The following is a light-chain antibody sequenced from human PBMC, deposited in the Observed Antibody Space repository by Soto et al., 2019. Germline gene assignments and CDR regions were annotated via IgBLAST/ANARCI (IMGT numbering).Light chain of an antibody. J-gene: IGKJ4*01. Sequence: EIVLTQSPGTLSLSPGERATLSCRASQSVSSSSLAWYQQKPGQAPRLLIYGASNRATGIPDRFSGSGSGTDFILTIGRLEPEDFAVYYCQQYVTSLTFVGGTKVEIK. V-gene: IGKV3-20*01. CDR2: GAS. CDR1: QSVSSSS. CDR3: QQYVTSLT.